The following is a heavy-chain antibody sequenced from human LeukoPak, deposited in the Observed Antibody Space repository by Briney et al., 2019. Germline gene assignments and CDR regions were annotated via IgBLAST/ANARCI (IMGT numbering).Heavy chain of an antibody. D-gene: IGHD1-26*01. CDR1: GFTFSSYG. V-gene: IGHV3-33*01. CDR3: ARWKGAPGYFFDY. CDR2: IWYDGSKK. Sequence: GGSLRLSCAPSGFTFSSYGMHWFRQAPGKGLEWVAVIWYDGSKKYYADSVEGRFTIARDNSRNTLNLQMNSLRAEDTAVYYCARWKGAPGYFFDYWGQGTPVTVSS. J-gene: IGHJ4*02.